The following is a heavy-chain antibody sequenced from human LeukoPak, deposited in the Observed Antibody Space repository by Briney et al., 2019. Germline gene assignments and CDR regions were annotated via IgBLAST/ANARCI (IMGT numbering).Heavy chain of an antibody. D-gene: IGHD3-22*01. CDR3: ARQGYYYDSSGYQYYFDY. Sequence: NTSETLSLTCTVSGGSISSYYWSWIRQPPGKGLVWIGYIYYSGSTNYNPSLKSRVTISVDTSKNQFSLKLSSVTAADTAVYYCARQGYYYDSSGYQYYFDYWGQGTLVTVSS. J-gene: IGHJ4*02. CDR1: GGSISSYY. CDR2: IYYSGST. V-gene: IGHV4-59*08.